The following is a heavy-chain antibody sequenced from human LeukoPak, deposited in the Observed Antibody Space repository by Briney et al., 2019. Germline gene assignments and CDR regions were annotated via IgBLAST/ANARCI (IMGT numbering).Heavy chain of an antibody. Sequence: ASVKVSCKASGYSFTSHYMHWVRQAPGQGLEWLGWISAYNGNTNYAQKLQGRVTMTTDTSTTTAYMELRSLRSDDTAVYYCARDGWGFGYYYYMDVWGKGTTATVSS. V-gene: IGHV1-18*04. CDR1: GYSFTSHY. J-gene: IGHJ6*03. D-gene: IGHD6-19*01. CDR3: ARDGWGFGYYYYMDV. CDR2: ISAYNGNT.